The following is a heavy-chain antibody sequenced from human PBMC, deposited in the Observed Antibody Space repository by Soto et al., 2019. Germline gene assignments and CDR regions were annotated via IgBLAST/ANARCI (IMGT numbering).Heavy chain of an antibody. D-gene: IGHD6-13*01. CDR3: TRDASRDSSARGWFDP. Sequence: SGGSLRLSCAASGFTFRSFTMNWVRQAPGKGLEWVSTISSNSAYIYYTDALRGRFTISRDNAKNSLHLQMNSLRAEDTAVYYCTRDASRDSSARGWFDPWGPGTLVTVSP. J-gene: IGHJ5*02. CDR2: ISSNSAYI. CDR1: GFTFRSFT. V-gene: IGHV3-21*01.